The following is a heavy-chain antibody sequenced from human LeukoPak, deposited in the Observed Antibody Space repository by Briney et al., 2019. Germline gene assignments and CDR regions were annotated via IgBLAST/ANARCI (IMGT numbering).Heavy chain of an antibody. Sequence: ASVKVSCKASGYTFTGYYMHWVRQAPGQGLEWMGWINPNSGGTNYAQKFQGRVTITRNTSISTAYMELSSLRSEDTAVYYCARGLGSSSWYGYYYYMDVWGKGTTVTVSS. CDR1: GYTFTGYY. J-gene: IGHJ6*03. D-gene: IGHD6-13*01. V-gene: IGHV1-2*02. CDR2: INPNSGGT. CDR3: ARGLGSSSWYGYYYYMDV.